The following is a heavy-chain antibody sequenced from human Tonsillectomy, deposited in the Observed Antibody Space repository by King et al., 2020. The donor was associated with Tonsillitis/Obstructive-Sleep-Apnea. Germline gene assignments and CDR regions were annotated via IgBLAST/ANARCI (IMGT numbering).Heavy chain of an antibody. V-gene: IGHV5-10-1*01. CDR3: ARQSTVKHFDY. Sequence: VQLVESGAEVKKPGESLRISCAGSGYGFTLYWISWVRQMPGKGLEWLGRIDPGDSYTNYNPSFRGHVTISADKSISTAYLQWSGLKTSDTAIYYCARQSTVKHFDYWGQGTLVTVSS. J-gene: IGHJ4*02. D-gene: IGHD5/OR15-5a*01. CDR2: IDPGDSYT. CDR1: GYGFTLYW.